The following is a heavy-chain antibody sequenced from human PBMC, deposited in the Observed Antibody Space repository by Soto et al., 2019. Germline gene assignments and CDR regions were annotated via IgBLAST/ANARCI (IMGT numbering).Heavy chain of an antibody. J-gene: IGHJ6*04. D-gene: IGHD2-15*01. CDR2: IQSGGPT. CDR3: ARDDVLCDGGRCYGVPLDV. Sequence: GGSLRLSCAASGFTVSSKYMSWVRQAPGKGLEWVSLIQSGGPTYYADSVKGRFTISRDTSENTLHLQMDSLRAEDTAVYYCARDDVLCDGGRCYGVPLDVWGKGTKITVSS. V-gene: IGHV3-66*01. CDR1: GFTVSSKY.